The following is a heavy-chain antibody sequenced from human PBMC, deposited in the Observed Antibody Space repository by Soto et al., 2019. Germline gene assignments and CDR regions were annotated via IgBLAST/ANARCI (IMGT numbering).Heavy chain of an antibody. J-gene: IGHJ5*02. D-gene: IGHD5-18*01. V-gene: IGHV1-2*04. CDR2: INPNSGGT. CDR1: GYTFTGYY. Sequence: ASVKVSCKASGYTFTGYYMHWVRQAPGQGLEWMGWINPNSGGTNYAQKFQGWVTMTRDTSISTAYMELSRLRSDDTAVYYCARAPLIVVDTALSSWFDPWGQGTLVTVSS. CDR3: ARAPLIVVDTALSSWFDP.